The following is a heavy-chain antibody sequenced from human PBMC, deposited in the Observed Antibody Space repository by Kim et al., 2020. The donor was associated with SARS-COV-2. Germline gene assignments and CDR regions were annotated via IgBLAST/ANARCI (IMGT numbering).Heavy chain of an antibody. CDR1: GYTFTSLY. J-gene: IGHJ6*02. V-gene: IGHV1-46*01. CDR3: ARSGMDV. CDR2: INPSGDST. Sequence: ASVKVSCKASGYTFTSLYMHWVRQAPGQGLEWMGMINPSGDSTSYPQKFQGRVTMTRDTSTSTVYLELSSLRSEDTAVYYCARSGMDVWGQGTTVTVS.